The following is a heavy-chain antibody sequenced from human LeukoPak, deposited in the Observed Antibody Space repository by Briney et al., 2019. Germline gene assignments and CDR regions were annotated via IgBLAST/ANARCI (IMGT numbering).Heavy chain of an antibody. CDR2: IYYSGST. J-gene: IGHJ5*02. D-gene: IGHD3-16*01. CDR1: GGSISSSSYY. CDR3: ATYTEDYSGPAFAP. V-gene: IGHV4-39*07. Sequence: PSETLSLTCTVSGGSISSSSYYWGWIRQPPGKGLEWIGSIYYSGSTYYNPCLKCRVTISVDTSKNQFSLKLSSVTAADTAVYYCATYTEDYSGPAFAPWGQGTLVIVSS.